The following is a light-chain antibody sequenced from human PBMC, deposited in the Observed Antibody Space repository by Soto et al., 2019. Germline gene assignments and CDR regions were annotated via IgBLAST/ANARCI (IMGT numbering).Light chain of an antibody. CDR1: SSDVGNYNY. CDR2: DVT. CDR3: CSYAGSYTWV. V-gene: IGLV2-11*01. J-gene: IGLJ3*02. Sequence: QSVLTQPHSVSGSPGQSVTISCSGTSSDVGNYNYVSWYQHHPGKAPKLMIYDVTTRPSGVPDRFSGPKSGNTASLTISGLQAEDEADFYCCSYAGSYTWVFGGGTKVTVL.